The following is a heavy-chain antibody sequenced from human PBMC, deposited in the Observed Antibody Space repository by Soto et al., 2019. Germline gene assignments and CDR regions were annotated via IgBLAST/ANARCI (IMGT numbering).Heavy chain of an antibody. CDR2: MNPINGAT. D-gene: IGHD6-13*01. CDR3: GRGPSPRAPAGGTPYYYAMDV. Sequence: QVQLVQSGAEVKQSGASVKVSCKASGYDFTAYDINWVRQASGQGLEWMGWMNPINGATGSARRFQGRVSMTRYTATGTAYLELTSLRSDDSAVYYCGRGPSPRAPAGGTPYYYAMDVWGQGTTVTVSS. CDR1: GYDFTAYD. V-gene: IGHV1-8*02. J-gene: IGHJ6*02.